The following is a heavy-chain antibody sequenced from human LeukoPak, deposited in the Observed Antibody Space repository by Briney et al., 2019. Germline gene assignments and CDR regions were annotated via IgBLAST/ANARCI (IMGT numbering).Heavy chain of an antibody. Sequence: WIRQPPGKGLEWIGYISYSGSTDYNPSLKSRVSISLGTSKNQVSLKRNSVTAAYSFAYCCCCGYSNNWGFDYWGQGTLVTVSS. CDR2: ISYSGST. V-gene: IGHV4-59*01. J-gene: IGHJ4*02. CDR3: CCGYSNNWGFDY. D-gene: IGHD5-18*01.